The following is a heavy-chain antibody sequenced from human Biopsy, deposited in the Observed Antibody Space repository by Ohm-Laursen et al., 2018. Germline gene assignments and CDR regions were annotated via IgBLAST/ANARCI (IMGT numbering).Heavy chain of an antibody. Sequence: SDTLSLTCNVSGGDINNYYWSWIRQPAGKGLEWIGRIYPGGSTNYNPSLQSRVTISVDTSKNHFSLTLSSVTAADTAVYYCARDSGILNYGNFKYYHYYGMDVWGQGTKVTVSS. CDR3: ARDSGILNYGNFKYYHYYGMDV. V-gene: IGHV4-4*07. D-gene: IGHD4-11*01. J-gene: IGHJ6*02. CDR2: IYPGGST. CDR1: GGDINNYY.